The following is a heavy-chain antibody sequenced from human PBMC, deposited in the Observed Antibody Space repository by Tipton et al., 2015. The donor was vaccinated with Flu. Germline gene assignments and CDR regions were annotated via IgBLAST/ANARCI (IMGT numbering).Heavy chain of an antibody. CDR2: ISWNSGSI. CDR1: GFTFDDYA. J-gene: IGHJ2*01. Sequence: SLRLSCAASGFTFDDYAMHWVRQAPGKGLEWVSGISWNSGSIGYADSVKGRFTISRDNAKNSLYLQMNSLRAEDTALYYCAKAFDLWGRGTLVPVSS. CDR3: AKAFDL. V-gene: IGHV3-9*01.